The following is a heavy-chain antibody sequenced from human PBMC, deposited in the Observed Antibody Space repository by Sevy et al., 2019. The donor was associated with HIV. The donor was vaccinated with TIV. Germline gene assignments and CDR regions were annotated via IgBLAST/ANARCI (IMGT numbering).Heavy chain of an antibody. V-gene: IGHV3-33*01. CDR1: GFSFNGYG. CDR3: AREGLAVAGIGYYFEY. J-gene: IGHJ4*02. CDR2: IWYDGSNR. Sequence: GGSLRLSCTASGFSFNGYGMHWVRQAPGKGLEWVALIWYDGSNRSYLDSVKGRFTVSRDKSKNTLYLQMNSLRAEDTAVYYCAREGLAVAGIGYYFEYWGQGTLVTVSS. D-gene: IGHD6-19*01.